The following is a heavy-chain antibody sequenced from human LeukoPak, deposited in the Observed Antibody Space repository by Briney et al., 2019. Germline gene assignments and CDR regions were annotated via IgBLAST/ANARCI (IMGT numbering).Heavy chain of an antibody. CDR2: ISAYNGNT. D-gene: IGHD6-19*01. CDR3: ARDWGDEYSSGWYGSYYFDY. Sequence: ASVKVSCKASGYTFTSYGISWVRQAPGQGLEWMGWISAYNGNTNYAQKLQGRVTMTTDTSTSTAYMELRSLRSDDTAVYYCARDWGDEYSSGWYGSYYFDYWGQGTLVTVSS. V-gene: IGHV1-18*01. J-gene: IGHJ4*02. CDR1: GYTFTSYG.